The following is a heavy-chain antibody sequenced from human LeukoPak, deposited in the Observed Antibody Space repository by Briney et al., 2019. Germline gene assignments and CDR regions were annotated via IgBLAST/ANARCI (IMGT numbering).Heavy chain of an antibody. CDR2: INQDGTEK. D-gene: IGHD6-13*01. J-gene: IGHJ4*02. CDR1: GFTFSSYW. Sequence: GGSLRLSCAASGFTFSSYWMSWVRQAPGEGLEWVAKINQDGTEKAYVDSVRGRFTISRDNAKNSLFLQMNSLRAEDTAVYYCARGPLIAAAGTWWGQGTLVTVPS. V-gene: IGHV3-7*03. CDR3: ARGPLIAAAGTW.